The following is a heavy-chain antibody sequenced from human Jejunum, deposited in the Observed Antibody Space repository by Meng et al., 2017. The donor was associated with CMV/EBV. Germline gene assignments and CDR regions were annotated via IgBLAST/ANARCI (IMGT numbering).Heavy chain of an antibody. J-gene: IGHJ4*02. CDR2: IKQDRSKK. CDR3: ARVERRNDSRYRPFDY. Sequence: TLSDYWMTWVRQVPGRGLEWLATIKQDRSKKNFGDSVKNRITITRNNANNSLSLQLDYPRVEDTAIYYCARVERRNDSRYRPFDYWGQGSLVTVSS. V-gene: IGHV3-7*01. D-gene: IGHD5-12*01. CDR1: TLSDYW.